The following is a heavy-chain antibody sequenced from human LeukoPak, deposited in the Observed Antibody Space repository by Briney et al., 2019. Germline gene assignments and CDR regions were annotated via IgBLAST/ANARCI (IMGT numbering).Heavy chain of an antibody. CDR1: GFTFSSYS. Sequence: GGSLRLSCAVSGFTFSSYSMDWVRQAPGKGLEWVSSITTSSSYIFYADSVKGRFTISRDNAKNSLYLQMNSLRAEDTAVYYCAKCGPKDIVVVVAADYYYYYGMDVWGQGTTVTVSS. D-gene: IGHD2-15*01. CDR3: AKCGPKDIVVVVAADYYYYYGMDV. J-gene: IGHJ6*02. CDR2: ITTSSSYI. V-gene: IGHV3-21*04.